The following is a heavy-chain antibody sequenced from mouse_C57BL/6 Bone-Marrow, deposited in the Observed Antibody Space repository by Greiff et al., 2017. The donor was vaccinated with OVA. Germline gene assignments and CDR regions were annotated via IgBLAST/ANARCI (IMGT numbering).Heavy chain of an antibody. CDR2: FYPGSGSI. V-gene: IGHV1-62-2*01. CDR3: ARHEEGWLLLAWFAY. CDR1: GYTFTEYT. Sequence: VKLVESGAELVKPGASVKLSCKASGYTFTEYTIHWVKQRSGQGLEWIGWFYPGSGSIKYNEKFKDKATLTADKSSSTVYMELSRLTSEDSAVYFCARHEEGWLLLAWFAYWGQGTLVTVSA. D-gene: IGHD2-3*01. J-gene: IGHJ3*01.